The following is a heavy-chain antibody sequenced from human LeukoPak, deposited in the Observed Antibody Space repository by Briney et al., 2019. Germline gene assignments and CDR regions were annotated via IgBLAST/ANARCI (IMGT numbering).Heavy chain of an antibody. V-gene: IGHV3-30*02. Sequence: GGSLRLSCVASGFTFSIYGMHWVRQAPGKGLEWVSFIRYDGSNKYYADSVKGRFTISRDDSKNTLYLQMNSLRAEDTAVYYCASLGSGSYWALYYYYYYMDVWGKGTTVTISS. CDR2: IRYDGSNK. CDR1: GFTFSIYG. D-gene: IGHD3-10*01. CDR3: ASLGSGSYWALYYYYYYMDV. J-gene: IGHJ6*03.